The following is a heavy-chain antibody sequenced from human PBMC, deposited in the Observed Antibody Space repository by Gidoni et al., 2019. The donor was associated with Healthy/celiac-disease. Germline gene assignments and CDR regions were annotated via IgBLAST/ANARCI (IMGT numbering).Heavy chain of an antibody. CDR3: ATDPTYNWNSAAVISY. CDR2: FDPEDGET. Sequence: QVQLVQSGAEVKKPGASVKVSCKVSGYTLTELSMHWVRQAPGKGLEWMGGFDPEDGETIYAQKSQGRVTMTEDTSTDTAYMELSSLRSEDTAVYYCATDPTYNWNSAAVISYWGQGTLVTVSS. V-gene: IGHV1-24*01. D-gene: IGHD1-7*01. CDR1: GYTLTELS. J-gene: IGHJ4*02.